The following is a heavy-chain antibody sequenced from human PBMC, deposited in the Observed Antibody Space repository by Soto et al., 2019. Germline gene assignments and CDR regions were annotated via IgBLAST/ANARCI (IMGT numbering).Heavy chain of an antibody. Sequence: EVNLLESGGGLVQPGGSLRLSCVASGFTFSSHAMSWVRQAPGKGLEWVSGIDDSGGDTYYADSVKGRFTISRENSKNTLYLQMNSLRVEDTAAYYCAKDRSSTSCYAFDYWGQGTLVTVSS. D-gene: IGHD2-2*01. CDR2: IDDSGGDT. CDR1: GFTFSSHA. J-gene: IGHJ4*02. CDR3: AKDRSSTSCYAFDY. V-gene: IGHV3-23*01.